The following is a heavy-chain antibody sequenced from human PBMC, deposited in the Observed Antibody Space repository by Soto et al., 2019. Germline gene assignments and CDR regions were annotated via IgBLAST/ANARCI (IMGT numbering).Heavy chain of an antibody. CDR2: MHYTGFS. CDR3: ARDLRATMVRGVIISYYGMDV. D-gene: IGHD3-10*01. J-gene: IGHJ6*02. Sequence: SETLSLTCSFSGDSVTSHYLTWIRQSPEKGLEWIGYMHYTGFSHYNPSLKSRLTISVDRSKNQFTLQLTSVTVEDTAVYYCARDLRATMVRGVIISYYGMDVWGQGTTVTVSS. V-gene: IGHV4-59*02. CDR1: GDSVTSHY.